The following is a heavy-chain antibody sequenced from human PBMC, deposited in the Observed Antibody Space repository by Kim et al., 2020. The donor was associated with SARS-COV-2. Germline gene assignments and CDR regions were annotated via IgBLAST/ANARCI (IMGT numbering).Heavy chain of an antibody. V-gene: IGHV4-61*02. CDR1: GGSISSGSYY. Sequence: SETLSLTCTVSGGSISSGSYYWSWIRQPAGKGLEWIGRIYTSGSTNYNPSLKSRVTISVDTSKNQFSLKLSSVTAADTAVYYCARDSVNYGGNPLDAFDIWSQGTMVTVSS. CDR2: IYTSGST. D-gene: IGHD4-17*01. CDR3: ARDSVNYGGNPLDAFDI. J-gene: IGHJ3*02.